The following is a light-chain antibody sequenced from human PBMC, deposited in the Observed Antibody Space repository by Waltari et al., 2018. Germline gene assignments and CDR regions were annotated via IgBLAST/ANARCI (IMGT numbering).Light chain of an antibody. CDR2: GAS. CDR3: QQYDISPLT. J-gene: IGKJ4*01. CDR1: QTVRTTY. Sequence: EIVLTQSPGTLSLSPGERATLSCRASQTVRTTYLSWYQQKPGQAPTLLIYGASSRATGIPGRCSGGGSGTDFSVTISRLEAEDVAVYYCQQYDISPLTFGGGTKVEIK. V-gene: IGKV3-20*01.